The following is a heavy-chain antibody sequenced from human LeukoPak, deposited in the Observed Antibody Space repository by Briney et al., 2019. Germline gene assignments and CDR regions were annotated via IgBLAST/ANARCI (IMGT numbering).Heavy chain of an antibody. J-gene: IGHJ3*02. CDR2: IYYSGST. Sequence: SETLSLTCTVSGGSISSYYWSWVRQPPGKGREWIGYIYYSGSTNYNPSLKSRVTISVDTSKNQFSLKLSSVTAADTAVYYCARVMVVTMNAFDIWGQGTMVTVSS. D-gene: IGHD4-23*01. CDR3: ARVMVVTMNAFDI. CDR1: GGSISSYY. V-gene: IGHV4-59*01.